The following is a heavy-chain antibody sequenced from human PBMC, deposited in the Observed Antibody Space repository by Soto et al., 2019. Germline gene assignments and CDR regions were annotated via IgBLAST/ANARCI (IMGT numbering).Heavy chain of an antibody. CDR2: INPKSGGT. CDR3: GKTYDGSGQPSHYFDP. D-gene: IGHD3-22*01. CDR1: GYTFTSYG. J-gene: IGHJ5*01. Sequence: GSSVKVSCKDSGYTFTSYGISWVRQAPGQGLEWMGWINPKSGGTNYAQVFRGRVTMTRDTSISTAYMDLSGLRSDDTATYYCGKTYDGSGQPSHYFDPGGQGTPVTVSS. V-gene: IGHV1-2*02.